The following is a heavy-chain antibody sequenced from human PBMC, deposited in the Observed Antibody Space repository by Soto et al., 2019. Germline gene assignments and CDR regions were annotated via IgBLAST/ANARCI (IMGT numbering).Heavy chain of an antibody. D-gene: IGHD6-19*01. V-gene: IGHV4-4*02. CDR1: GVSFSSSTNW. J-gene: IGHJ4*02. CDR2: TEIYHGGSN. Sequence: QVQLQESGPGLVKPSGTLSLTCTVSGVSFSSSTNWWSWVRQPPGKGLEWIGETEIYHGGSNKYNPSLKSRVTISLDKSKNHFCLNLNSVTAADTAVYYCAGHSSGWYNNGGQGTLVTVSS. CDR3: AGHSSGWYNN.